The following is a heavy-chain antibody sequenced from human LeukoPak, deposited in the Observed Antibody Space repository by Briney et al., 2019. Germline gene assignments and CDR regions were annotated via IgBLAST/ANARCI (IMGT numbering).Heavy chain of an antibody. J-gene: IGHJ4*02. V-gene: IGHV3-7*03. CDR1: GFTFSSYW. CDR2: IKQDGSEK. Sequence: GGSLRLSCAASGFTFSSYWMSWVRQAPGKGLEWVANIKQDGSEKYYVDSMKGRFTISRDNAKNSLSLQIDSLRAEDTALYYCAREVFFQFDLWGQGALVTVSS. CDR3: AREVFFQFDL.